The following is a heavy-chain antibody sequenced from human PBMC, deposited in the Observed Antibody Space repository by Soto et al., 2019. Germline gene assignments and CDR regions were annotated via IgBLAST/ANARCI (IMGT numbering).Heavy chain of an antibody. V-gene: IGHV1-2*02. CDR3: ARNGEKWGDGFDF. CDR2: INPISGGT. CDR1: GYSFTDYY. D-gene: IGHD1-26*01. J-gene: IGHJ4*02. Sequence: QVQLVQSGAEVKKPGASVKVSCKASGYSFTDYYMQWVRQAPGQGLEWMGYINPISGGTSYAQNFQGRVTMTRDTSINTAYMELSRLRSDDTAVYYCARNGEKWGDGFDFWGQGTLVTVSS.